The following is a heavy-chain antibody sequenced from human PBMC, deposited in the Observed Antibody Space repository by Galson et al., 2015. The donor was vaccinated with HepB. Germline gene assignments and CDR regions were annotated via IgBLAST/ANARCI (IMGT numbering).Heavy chain of an antibody. CDR2: IWYDGSNE. CDR1: GFTFSSYA. Sequence: SLRLSCAASGFTFSSYAIHWVRQAPGKGLEWVAIIWYDGSNEFYADSVKGRFTISRDNSKNTLYLQMNTLRVEDTAVYYCARDLHSKLLDQWGQGTLVTVSS. D-gene: IGHD4-11*01. J-gene: IGHJ4*02. CDR3: ARDLHSKLLDQ. V-gene: IGHV3-33*01.